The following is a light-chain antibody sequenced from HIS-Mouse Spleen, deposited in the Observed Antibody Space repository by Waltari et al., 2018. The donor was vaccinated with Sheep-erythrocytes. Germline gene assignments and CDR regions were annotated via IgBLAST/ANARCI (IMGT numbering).Light chain of an antibody. Sequence: QSALTQPRSVSGSPGQSVTISCPGTSSDVGGYYYVSWYQQHPGKAPKLMIYDFSKRPSWVPDRFSGSKSGNTASLTISGLQAEDEADYYCCSYAGSYNHVFATGTKVTVL. J-gene: IGLJ1*01. CDR2: DFS. CDR3: CSYAGSYNHV. CDR1: SSDVGGYYY. V-gene: IGLV2-11*01.